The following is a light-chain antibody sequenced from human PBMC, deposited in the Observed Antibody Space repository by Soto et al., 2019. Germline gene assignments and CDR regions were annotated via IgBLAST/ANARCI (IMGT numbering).Light chain of an antibody. Sequence: QSALTQPPSASGSPGQSVAISCTGTSSDVGGYNYVSWYQQRPGKAPKLMIYEVNKRPSGVPDRFSGSKSGNTASLTVSGLQAEDEADYYCSSYAGSNNWVFGGGTKVTVL. CDR1: SSDVGGYNY. V-gene: IGLV2-8*01. CDR3: SSYAGSNNWV. CDR2: EVN. J-gene: IGLJ3*02.